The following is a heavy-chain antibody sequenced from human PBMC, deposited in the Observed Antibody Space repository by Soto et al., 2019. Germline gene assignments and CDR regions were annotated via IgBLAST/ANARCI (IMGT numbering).Heavy chain of an antibody. V-gene: IGHV4-59*01. D-gene: IGHD5-18*01. CDR2: IYYSGST. CDR3: ARGGYSYGWDYYYMDV. J-gene: IGHJ6*03. Sequence: SETLSLTCTVSGGSISSYYWSWIRQPPGKGLEWIGYIYYSGSTNYNPSLKSRVTISVDTSKNQFSLKLSPVTAADTAVYYCARGGYSYGWDYYYMDVWGKGTTVTVSS. CDR1: GGSISSYY.